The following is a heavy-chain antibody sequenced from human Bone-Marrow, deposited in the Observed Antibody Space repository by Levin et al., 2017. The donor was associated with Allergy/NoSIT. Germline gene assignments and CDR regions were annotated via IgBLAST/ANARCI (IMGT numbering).Heavy chain of an antibody. V-gene: IGHV3-21*01. CDR1: GFTFSDYS. CDR2: ISGDSSDL. CDR3: VRGIIGDVRVAHKEAFDV. J-gene: IGHJ3*01. Sequence: GGSLRLSGIVSGFTFSDYSIYWVRQAPGKGLEWISSISGDSSDLYYADSVKGRFTISRDNAKNSLNLQVSSLRAEDTAVYHCVRGIIGDVRVAHKEAFDVWGQGTMVTVSS. D-gene: IGHD2/OR15-2a*01.